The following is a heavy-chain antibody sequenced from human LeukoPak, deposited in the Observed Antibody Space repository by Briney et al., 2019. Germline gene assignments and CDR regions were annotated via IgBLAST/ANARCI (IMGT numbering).Heavy chain of an antibody. CDR1: GGSISSYY. CDR3: ARMSGSYSLWYFDL. Sequence: SETLSLTCTVSGGSISSYYWSWLRQPPGKGLEWIGYIYYSGSTNYNPSLTSRVTISVDTSKNQFSLKLSSVTAADTAVYYCARMSGSYSLWYFDLWGRGTLVTVSS. D-gene: IGHD1-26*01. V-gene: IGHV4-59*01. CDR2: IYYSGST. J-gene: IGHJ2*01.